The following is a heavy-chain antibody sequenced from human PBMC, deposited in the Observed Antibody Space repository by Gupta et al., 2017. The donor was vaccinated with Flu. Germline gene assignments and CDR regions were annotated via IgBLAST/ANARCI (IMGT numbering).Heavy chain of an antibody. V-gene: IGHV1-18*01. J-gene: IGHJ6*03. CDR1: GYSFVSYG. D-gene: IGHD2-2*01. CDR2: ISGYNGNT. CDR3: ARLRVVVTLKYMDV. Sequence: QVQLVQSGAAVKKPGASVKVSCEASGYSFVSYGIAWVRQAPGRGLEWMGWISGYNGNTNYAQNFQGRITMTTDTSTSTAYMELRSLRSDDTAVYYGARLRVVVTLKYMDVWGQGTTVNVSS.